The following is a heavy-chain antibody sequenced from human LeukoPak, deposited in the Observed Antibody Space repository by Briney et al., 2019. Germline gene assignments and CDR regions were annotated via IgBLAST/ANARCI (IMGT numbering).Heavy chain of an antibody. D-gene: IGHD2-15*01. CDR1: GFTVNSNY. J-gene: IGHJ4*02. CDR3: ARHWKLADY. CDR2: IYPNGNT. Sequence: GGSLRLSCAASGFTVNSNYMNWVRQAPGKGLEWVSMIYPNGNTFYTNSVKGRFTISRDNSKNTLDLQMSSLRAEDTAVYYCARHWKLADYWGQGTLVTVSS. V-gene: IGHV3-66*04.